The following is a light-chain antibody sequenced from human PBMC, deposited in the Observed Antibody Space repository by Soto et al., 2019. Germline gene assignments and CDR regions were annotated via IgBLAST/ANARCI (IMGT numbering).Light chain of an antibody. CDR1: SSNIGAGCE. CDR2: GNT. J-gene: IGLJ1*01. Sequence: QSVLTQPPSVSGAPGQRVTISCTGCSSNIGAGCEVHWYQHLPGKAPKLLIYGNTNRPSGVPDRFSGSKSGNTASLTISGLQAEDEADYYCSSYTSSSTRGFGTGTKVTVL. CDR3: SSYTSSSTRG. V-gene: IGLV1-40*01.